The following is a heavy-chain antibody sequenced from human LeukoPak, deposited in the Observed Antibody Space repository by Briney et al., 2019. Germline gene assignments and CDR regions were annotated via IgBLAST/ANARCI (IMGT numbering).Heavy chain of an antibody. V-gene: IGHV3-48*03. Sequence: GGSLRLSCAASGFTFRNYEMNWVRQAPGKGLEWVSFISSGGSTIHYADSVKGRFTISRDNAKNSLYLQMNSLRAEDTAVYYCASDGRYCSGGFCYPHWGQGTLVTVSS. CDR3: ASDGRYCSGGFCYPH. J-gene: IGHJ4*02. CDR2: ISSGGSTI. D-gene: IGHD2-15*01. CDR1: GFTFRNYE.